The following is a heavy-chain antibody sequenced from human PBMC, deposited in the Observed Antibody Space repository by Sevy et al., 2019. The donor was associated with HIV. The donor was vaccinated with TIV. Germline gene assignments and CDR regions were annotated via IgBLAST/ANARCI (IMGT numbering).Heavy chain of an antibody. CDR2: ISSSGSPI. CDR3: ARDLPGDSRMDV. CDR1: GFTFSSYE. V-gene: IGHV3-48*03. Sequence: GGSLRLSCAASGFTFSSYEMNWVRQAPGKGLEWVSYISSSGSPIYYADSVKGRFTISRDNAKNPLYLQMNSLRAEDTGVYYCARDLPGDSRMDVWGQGTTVTVSS. D-gene: IGHD3-22*01. J-gene: IGHJ6*02.